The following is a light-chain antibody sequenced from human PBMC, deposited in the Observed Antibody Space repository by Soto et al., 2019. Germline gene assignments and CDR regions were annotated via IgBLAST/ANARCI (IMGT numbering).Light chain of an antibody. CDR2: ATS. J-gene: IGKJ1*01. V-gene: IGKV1D-8*03. CDR1: QCISSY. Sequence: VIGMTQSPSLLSASTGDMVSISCRISQCISSYLSWYQQKPVKAPKLLIYATSSVQNGVPSRFSGSGSGTDFTLTIRSLQPEDFAPYYCQQSYSTPPGTFGQGTKV. CDR3: QQSYSTPPGT.